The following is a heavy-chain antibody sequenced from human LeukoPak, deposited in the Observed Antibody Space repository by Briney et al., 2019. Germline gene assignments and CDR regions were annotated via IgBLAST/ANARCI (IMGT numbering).Heavy chain of an antibody. V-gene: IGHV3-21*01. CDR1: GFTLSSYS. Sequence: PGGSLRLSCAASGFTLSSYSMNWVRQAPGKGLEWVSSISSSSSYIYYADSVKGRFTISRDNAKNSLYLQMNSLRAEDTAVYYCARAVRYSSSQFDYWGQGTLVTVSS. CDR2: ISSSSSYI. D-gene: IGHD6-13*01. CDR3: ARAVRYSSSQFDY. J-gene: IGHJ4*02.